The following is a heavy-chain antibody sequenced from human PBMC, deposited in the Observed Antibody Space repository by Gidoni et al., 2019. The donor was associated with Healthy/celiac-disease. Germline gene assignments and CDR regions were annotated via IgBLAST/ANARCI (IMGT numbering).Heavy chain of an antibody. J-gene: IGHJ2*01. CDR2: ISYDGSNK. V-gene: IGHV3-30*18. Sequence: QVQLVESGGGVVQPGRSLRLSCAASGFTFSSYGMHWVRQAPGKGLEWVAVISYDGSNKYYADSVKGRFTISRDNSKNTLYLQMNSLRAEDTAVYYCAKDRYCDSSGYYSPFDLWGRGTLVTVSS. CDR3: AKDRYCDSSGYYSPFDL. D-gene: IGHD3-22*01. CDR1: GFTFSSYG.